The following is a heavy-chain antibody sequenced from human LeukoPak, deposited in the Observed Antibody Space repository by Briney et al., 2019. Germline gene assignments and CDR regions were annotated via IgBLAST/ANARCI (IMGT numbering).Heavy chain of an antibody. V-gene: IGHV4-59*01. J-gene: IGHJ4*02. Sequence: PSETLSLTCTVSGGSISSSHWSWIRQPPGKGLEWIGYIYYSGSTNYNPSLKSRVTISVDTSKNQFSLKLSSVTAADTAVYYCANYGSGSSAQYWGQGTLVTVSS. CDR2: IYYSGST. CDR1: GGSISSSH. CDR3: ANYGSGSSAQY. D-gene: IGHD3-10*01.